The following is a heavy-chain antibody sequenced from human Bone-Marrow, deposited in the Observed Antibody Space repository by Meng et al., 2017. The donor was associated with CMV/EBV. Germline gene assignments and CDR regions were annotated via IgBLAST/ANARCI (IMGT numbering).Heavy chain of an antibody. Sequence: GYTYTRYYMGWVRQAAGQGIEWMGIMNHSGGSTSDAQKFQGRVTMTRDTYTSTVYMELSSLRSEDTAVYYCARGYDILTGYRKLDYWGQGTLVTVSS. CDR1: GYTYTRYY. CDR2: MNHSGGST. V-gene: IGHV1-46*01. J-gene: IGHJ4*02. CDR3: ARGYDILTGYRKLDY. D-gene: IGHD3-9*01.